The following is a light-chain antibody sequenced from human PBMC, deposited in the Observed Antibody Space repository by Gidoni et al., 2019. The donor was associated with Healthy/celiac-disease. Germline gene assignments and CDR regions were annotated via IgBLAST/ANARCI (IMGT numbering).Light chain of an antibody. Sequence: QSVLTQPPSVSGPPGQRVTISCTGSSSNIGAGYDVHWYQPLPGTAPNLLIYGNSNRPSGVPDRFSGSKSGTSASLAITGLQAEDEADYYCQSYDSSLSAVVFGGGTKLTVL. CDR2: GNS. CDR1: SSNIGAGYD. V-gene: IGLV1-40*01. J-gene: IGLJ2*01. CDR3: QSYDSSLSAVV.